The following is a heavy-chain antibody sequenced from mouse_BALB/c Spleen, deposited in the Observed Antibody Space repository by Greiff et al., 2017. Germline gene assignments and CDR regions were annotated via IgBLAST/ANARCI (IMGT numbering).Heavy chain of an antibody. CDR3: ARQRGYYWYFDV. Sequence: KLMESGGGLVKLGGSLKLSCAASGFTFSSYYMSWVRQTPEKRLELVAAINSNGGSTYYPDTVKGRFTISRDNAKNTLYLQMSSLKSEDTALYYCARQRGYYWYFDVWGEGTTVTVSS. V-gene: IGHV5-6-2*01. CDR1: GFTFSSYY. CDR2: INSNGGST. D-gene: IGHD2-2*01. J-gene: IGHJ1*01.